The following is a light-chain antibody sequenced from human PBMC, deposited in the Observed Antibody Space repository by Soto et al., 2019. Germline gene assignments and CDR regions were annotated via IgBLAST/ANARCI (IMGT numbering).Light chain of an antibody. CDR3: QQYGTTPWA. J-gene: IGKJ1*01. CDR2: GTP. CDR1: QSVSSSY. V-gene: IGKV3-20*01. Sequence: EIVLTQSPSTLTLSPGERATLSCRASQSVSSSYLAWYQHNPGQAPRLLISGTPSRATGIPDRFSGSGAGTDFTLTISRLEPEDFAVYYCQQYGTTPWAFGQGTKVDIK.